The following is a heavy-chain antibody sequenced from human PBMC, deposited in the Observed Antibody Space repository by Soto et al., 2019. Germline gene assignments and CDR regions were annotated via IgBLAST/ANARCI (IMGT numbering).Heavy chain of an antibody. D-gene: IGHD6-13*01. CDR1: GGSISSGDYY. CDR3: ARDLNEIAAAGTAEYCFDY. Sequence: SETLSLTCTVSGGSISSGDYYWSWIRQPPGKGLEWIGEINHSGSTNYNPSLKSRVTISVDTSKNQFSLKLSSVTAADTAVYYCARDLNEIAAAGTAEYCFDYWGQGTLVTVSS. CDR2: INHSGST. J-gene: IGHJ4*02. V-gene: IGHV4-39*07.